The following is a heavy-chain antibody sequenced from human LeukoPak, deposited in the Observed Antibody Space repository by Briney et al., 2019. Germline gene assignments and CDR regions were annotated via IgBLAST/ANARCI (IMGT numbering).Heavy chain of an antibody. D-gene: IGHD3-22*01. J-gene: IGHJ6*03. V-gene: IGHV4-34*01. CDR2: INHSGST. Sequence: PSETLSLTCAVYGGSFSGYYWSWIRQPPGKGLEWIGEINHSGSTNYKPSLKSRVTISVDPSKNQFSLKLSSVTAADTAVYYCARGNPRQIDSSGYSPVRHYYYYYYMDVWGKGTTVTVSS. CDR1: GGSFSGYY. CDR3: ARGNPRQIDSSGYSPVRHYYYYYYMDV.